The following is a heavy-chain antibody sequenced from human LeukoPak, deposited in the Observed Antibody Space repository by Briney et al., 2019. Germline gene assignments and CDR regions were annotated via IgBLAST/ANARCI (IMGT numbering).Heavy chain of an antibody. V-gene: IGHV3-30*18. CDR2: ISYDGSNK. Sequence: SGGSLRLSCAASGFTFSSYVMHWVRQAPGKGLEWVAVISYDGSNKYYADSVKGRFTISRDNSKNTLYLQMNSLRAEDTAVYYCAKGGAAAGRDFDYWGQGTLVTVSS. J-gene: IGHJ4*02. D-gene: IGHD6-13*01. CDR1: GFTFSSYV. CDR3: AKGGAAAGRDFDY.